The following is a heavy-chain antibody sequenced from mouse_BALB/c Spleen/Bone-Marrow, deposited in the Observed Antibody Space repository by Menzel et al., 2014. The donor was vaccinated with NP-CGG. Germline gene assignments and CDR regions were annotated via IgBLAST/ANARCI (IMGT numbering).Heavy chain of an antibody. CDR1: GFSLTSYD. Sequence: QVLLQQPGPGLVAPSQSLSITCTISGFSLTSYDISWIRQPPGKGLEWLGVIWTGGGTNYNSAFMSRLSISKDNSKSQVFLKMNSLQTDDTAIYYCVRDDTRYGNYGAWFAYWGQGTLVTVSA. CDR3: VRDDTRYGNYGAWFAY. D-gene: IGHD2-1*01. V-gene: IGHV2-9-2*01. CDR2: IWTGGGT. J-gene: IGHJ3*01.